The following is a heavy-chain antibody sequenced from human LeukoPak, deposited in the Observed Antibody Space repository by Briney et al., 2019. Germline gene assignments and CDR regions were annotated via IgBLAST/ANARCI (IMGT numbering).Heavy chain of an antibody. CDR3: ARATNGMDV. CDR2: IYYSGST. Sequence: KASETLSLTCTVSGGSISSYYWSWIRQPPGKGLEWIWYIYYSGSTNYNPSLKSRVTVSVDTSKNQFSLKLSSVTAADTAVYYCARATNGMDVWGQGTTVTVSS. V-gene: IGHV4-59*01. D-gene: IGHD5-12*01. J-gene: IGHJ6*02. CDR1: GGSISSYY.